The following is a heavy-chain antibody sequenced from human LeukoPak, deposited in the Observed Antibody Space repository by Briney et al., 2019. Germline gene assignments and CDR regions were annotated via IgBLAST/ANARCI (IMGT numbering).Heavy chain of an antibody. Sequence: GGSLRLSCAASGFTFSSSAMSWVRQTPGKGLEWVSSITGNGATTYYSDSVKGRFTISRDNSKNTLSLQMNSLRAEDTAVYFCAKERRRVDTAMVRSYYFENWGQGTPVTVSS. CDR1: GFTFSSSA. D-gene: IGHD5-18*01. CDR2: ITGNGATT. V-gene: IGHV3-23*01. J-gene: IGHJ4*02. CDR3: AKERRRVDTAMVRSYYFEN.